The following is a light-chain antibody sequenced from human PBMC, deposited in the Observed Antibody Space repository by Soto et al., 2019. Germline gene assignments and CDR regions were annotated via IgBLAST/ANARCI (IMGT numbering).Light chain of an antibody. V-gene: IGKV3-15*01. Sequence: EIVMTQSPATLSLSPGESATLSCRGSQSVARKLAWYQQKPCQAPRLLIHEAYIRATGIPARFSGSGSGTEFTLTISSLQSEDFAVYYCQQYKNWPPITXGQGTRLEIK. J-gene: IGKJ5*01. CDR3: QQYKNWPPIT. CDR2: EAY. CDR1: QSVARK.